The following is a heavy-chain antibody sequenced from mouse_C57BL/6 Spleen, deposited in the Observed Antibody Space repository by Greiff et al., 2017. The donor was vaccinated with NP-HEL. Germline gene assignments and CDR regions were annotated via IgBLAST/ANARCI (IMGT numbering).Heavy chain of an antibody. CDR1: GYSITSGYY. J-gene: IGHJ2*01. CDR2: ISYDGSN. CDR3: ARATIYYGYDDY. Sequence: EVKLQESGPGLVKPSQSLSLTCSVTGYSITSGYYWNWIRQFPGNKLEWMGYISYDGSNNYNPSLKNRIPITRDTSKNQFFLKLNSVTTEDTATYYCARATIYYGYDDYWGQGTTLTVSS. D-gene: IGHD2-2*01. V-gene: IGHV3-6*01.